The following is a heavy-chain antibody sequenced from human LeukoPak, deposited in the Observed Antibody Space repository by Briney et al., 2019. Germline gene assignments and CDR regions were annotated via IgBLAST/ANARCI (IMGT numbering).Heavy chain of an antibody. CDR2: ISYDGSNK. D-gene: IGHD3-16*01. CDR1: GFTFSSYG. Sequence: GGTLRLSCAASGFTFSSYGMHWVRQAPGKGLEGVVVISYDGSNKYYADSVRGRFTISRDNSKNTLYLQMNSLRAEDTAVYYSARVLGASPLLYYYGMDVWGQWTTVTVSS. CDR3: ARVLGASPLLYYYGMDV. V-gene: IGHV3-33*01. J-gene: IGHJ6*02.